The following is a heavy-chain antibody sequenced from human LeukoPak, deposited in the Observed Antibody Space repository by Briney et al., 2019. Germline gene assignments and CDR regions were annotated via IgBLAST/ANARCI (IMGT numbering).Heavy chain of an antibody. J-gene: IGHJ4*02. CDR1: GYTFTGYY. Sequence: SVKVSCKASGYTFTGYYMHWVRQAPGQGLEWMGWINPNSGGTNYAQKFQGRVTMTRATSISTAYMELSRLRSDDTAVYYCARAGYDFWSGHFDYWGQGTLVTVSS. D-gene: IGHD3-3*01. CDR3: ARAGYDFWSGHFDY. V-gene: IGHV1-2*02. CDR2: INPNSGGT.